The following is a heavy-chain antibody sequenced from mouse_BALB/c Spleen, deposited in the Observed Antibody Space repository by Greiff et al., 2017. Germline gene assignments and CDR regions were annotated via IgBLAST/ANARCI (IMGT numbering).Heavy chain of an antibody. CDR2: IRLKSDNYAT. D-gene: IGHD2-1*01. CDR1: GFTFSSYW. Sequence: EVQLVESGGGLVQPGGSMKLSCVASGFTFSSYWMSWVRQSPEKGLEWVAEIRLKSDNYATHYAESVKGKFTISRDDSKSRLYLQMNSLRAEDTGIYYCTVYGNYVGFAYWGQGTLVTVSA. CDR3: TVYGNYVGFAY. J-gene: IGHJ3*01. V-gene: IGHV6-6*02.